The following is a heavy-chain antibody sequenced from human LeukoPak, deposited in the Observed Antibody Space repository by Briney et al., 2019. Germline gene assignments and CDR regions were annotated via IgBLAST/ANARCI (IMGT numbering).Heavy chain of an antibody. CDR1: GFTASGSA. CDR3: ISSGLREYQYYGVDV. D-gene: IGHD2-2*01. J-gene: IGHJ6*02. Sequence: GGSLRLSCAASGFTASGSAIHWVRQASGKGLEWIGHIRSKANNYATAYIASVKGRFSLSRDDSKNMAFLQMNSLETEDTAVYYCISSGLREYQYYGVDVWGQGTTVTVSS. CDR2: IRSKANNYAT. V-gene: IGHV3-73*01.